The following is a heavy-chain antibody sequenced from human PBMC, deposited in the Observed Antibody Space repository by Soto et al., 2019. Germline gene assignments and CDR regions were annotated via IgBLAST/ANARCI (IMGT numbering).Heavy chain of an antibody. V-gene: IGHV2-26*01. CDR3: ARAAYYYDSSGYYYDYYGMDV. J-gene: IGHJ6*02. Sequence: SGPTLVNPTETLTLTCPVSGFSLSNARMGVSWIRQPPGKALEWLAHIFSNDEKSYSTSLKSRLTISKDTSKSQVVLTMTNMDPVDTATYYCARAAYYYDSSGYYYDYYGMDVWGQGTTVTVSS. CDR1: GFSLSNARMG. D-gene: IGHD3-22*01. CDR2: IFSNDEK.